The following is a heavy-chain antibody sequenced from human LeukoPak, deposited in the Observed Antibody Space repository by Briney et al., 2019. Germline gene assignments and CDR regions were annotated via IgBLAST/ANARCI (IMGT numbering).Heavy chain of an antibody. CDR2: LYSGGDT. CDR3: ARGDTGFSSAWGRDFDY. Sequence: GGSLRLSCAAFGFTVSSKYMSWVRQAPGKGLEWVSVLYSGGDTYYADPVKGRFTISRDNSKNTLYLQMNNLRPEDTAVYYCARGDTGFSSAWGRDFDYWGQGTLVTVSS. CDR1: GFTVSSKY. V-gene: IGHV3-66*01. D-gene: IGHD6-19*01. J-gene: IGHJ4*02.